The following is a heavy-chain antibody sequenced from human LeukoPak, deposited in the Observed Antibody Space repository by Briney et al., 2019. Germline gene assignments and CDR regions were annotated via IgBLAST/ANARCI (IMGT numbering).Heavy chain of an antibody. CDR3: ASAHYDYVWGSYRHSNFDY. CDR1: GFTFSGYS. Sequence: GGSLRLSCTASGFTFSGYSMNWVRQAPGKGLEWVSYISSSSSTIYYADSVKGRFTISIDNAKNSLYLQMNSLRAEDTAVYYCASAHYDYVWGSYRHSNFDYWGQGTLVTVSP. D-gene: IGHD3-16*02. CDR2: ISSSSSTI. V-gene: IGHV3-48*04. J-gene: IGHJ4*02.